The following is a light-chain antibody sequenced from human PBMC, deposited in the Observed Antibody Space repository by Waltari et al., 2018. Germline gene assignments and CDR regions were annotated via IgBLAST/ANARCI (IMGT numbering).Light chain of an antibody. CDR1: SSDVGGYTY. Sequence: QSALTQPASVSGSPGQSITIPCTGTSSDVGGYTYVPWYQQYPGKAPKLILFDVSRWPSGVSNRFSGSKSGNTASLTISGLQAEDEADYYCSSYTTTSAIIFGGGTTLTVL. J-gene: IGLJ2*01. V-gene: IGLV2-14*03. CDR3: SSYTTTSAII. CDR2: DVS.